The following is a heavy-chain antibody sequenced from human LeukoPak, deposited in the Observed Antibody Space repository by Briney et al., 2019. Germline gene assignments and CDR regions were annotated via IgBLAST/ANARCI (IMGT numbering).Heavy chain of an antibody. CDR3: ARGGYILTIFGVVIIPVSPSQPYGMDV. CDR1: GYTFTGYY. D-gene: IGHD3-3*01. Sequence: ASVKVSCKASGYTFTGYYMHWVRQAPGQGLEWMGRINPNNGATNYAQKLQGRVTITGDTSISTAYMELSSLRSDDTAVYYCARGGYILTIFGVVIIPVSPSQPYGMDVWGQGTTVTVSS. V-gene: IGHV1-2*06. CDR2: INPNNGAT. J-gene: IGHJ6*02.